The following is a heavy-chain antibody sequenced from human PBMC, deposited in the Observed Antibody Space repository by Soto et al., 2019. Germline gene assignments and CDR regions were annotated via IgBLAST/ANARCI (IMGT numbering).Heavy chain of an antibody. V-gene: IGHV3-23*01. CDR2: IINSGTNT. J-gene: IGHJ2*01. D-gene: IGHD4-17*01. Sequence: EVQLLESGGGVVQPGGSLRLSCAASGFTFSNYAMSWVRQAPGKGLELVSTIINSGTNTYYADSVKGRFTISRDNSQNTLHLQMNSLRAEDTAIYYCAKRRSYGANFQGWYFDVWGRGILVTVSS. CDR3: AKRRSYGANFQGWYFDV. CDR1: GFTFSNYA.